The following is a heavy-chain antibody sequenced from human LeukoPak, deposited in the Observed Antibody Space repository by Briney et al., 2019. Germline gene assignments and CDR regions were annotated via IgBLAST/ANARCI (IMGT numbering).Heavy chain of an antibody. V-gene: IGHV4-38-2*02. J-gene: IGHJ2*01. CDR1: GYSISSGYY. D-gene: IGHD2-2*01. Sequence: SETLSLTSTVSGYSISSGYYWGWIRQPPGKGLEWIGSIYHSGSTYYNPSLKSRVTISVDTSKNQFSLKLSSVTAADTAVYYCARVLGYCSSTSCYGWYFDLWGRGTLVTVSS. CDR2: IYHSGST. CDR3: ARVLGYCSSTSCYGWYFDL.